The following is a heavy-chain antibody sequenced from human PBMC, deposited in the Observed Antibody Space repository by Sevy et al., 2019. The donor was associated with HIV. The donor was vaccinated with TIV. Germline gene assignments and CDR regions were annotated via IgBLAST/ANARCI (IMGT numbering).Heavy chain of an antibody. J-gene: IGHJ5*02. CDR2: IYYSGST. Sequence: SGTLSLTCTVSGGSISSGGYYWSWIRQHPGKGLEWIGYIYYSGSTYYNPSLKSRVTISVDTSKNQFSLKLSSVTAADTAVYYCARDLGGYYDSSGYPNWFDPWGQGTLVTVSS. D-gene: IGHD3-22*01. V-gene: IGHV4-31*03. CDR1: GGSISSGGYY. CDR3: ARDLGGYYDSSGYPNWFDP.